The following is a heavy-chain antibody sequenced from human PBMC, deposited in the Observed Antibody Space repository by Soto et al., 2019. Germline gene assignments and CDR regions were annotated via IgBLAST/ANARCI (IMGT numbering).Heavy chain of an antibody. CDR1: GGSISSSSYY. CDR2: IYYSGST. V-gene: IGHV4-39*01. Sequence: QLQLQESGPGLVKPSETLSLTCTVSGGSISSSSYYWGWIRQPPGKGLEWIGSIYYSGSTYYNPPLKSRVTISVDTSKNQFSLKLSSVTAADTAGYYCASRGSGSYSDYWGQGTLVTVSS. CDR3: ASRGSGSYSDY. D-gene: IGHD3-10*01. J-gene: IGHJ4*02.